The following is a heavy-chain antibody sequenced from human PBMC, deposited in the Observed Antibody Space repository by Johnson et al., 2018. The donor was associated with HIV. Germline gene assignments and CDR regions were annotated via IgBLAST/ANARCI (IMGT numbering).Heavy chain of an antibody. J-gene: IGHJ3*02. CDR2: ISSNGGST. D-gene: IGHD3-10*01. CDR3: ARNRGDSPPDAFDI. V-gene: IGHV3-64*01. CDR1: GFTFSSYA. Sequence: VQLVESGGGLVQPGGSLRLSCAASGFTFSSYAMHWVRQAPGKGLEYVSAISSNGGSTYYANSVKGRFTISRDNSKNTLYLQMGSLRAEDMAVYYCARNRGDSPPDAFDIWGQGTMVTVSS.